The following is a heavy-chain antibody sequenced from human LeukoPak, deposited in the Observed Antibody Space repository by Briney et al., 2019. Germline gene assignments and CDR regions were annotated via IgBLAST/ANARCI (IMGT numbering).Heavy chain of an antibody. D-gene: IGHD2-2*01. J-gene: IGHJ4*02. CDR1: GFDFSKYT. CDR3: ARVGVGMYHFDH. CDR2: INPDGSTT. V-gene: IGHV3-74*01. Sequence: GGSLRLSCAASGFDFSKYTMSWVRQAPGKGLVWVSRINPDGSTTTYADSVEGRFTISRDNAKNTLYLQMSSLRAEDTAVYYCARVGVGMYHFDHWGQGTLVTVSS.